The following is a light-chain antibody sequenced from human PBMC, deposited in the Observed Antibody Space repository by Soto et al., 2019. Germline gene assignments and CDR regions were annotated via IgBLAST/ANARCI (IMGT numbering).Light chain of an antibody. CDR3: QQYNSYSQT. J-gene: IGKJ1*01. CDR2: DAS. V-gene: IGKV1-5*01. Sequence: DIQMTESASTLSASVGGRATVTSRASQSISSWVAWYQQKPGKATKLLIYDASSLASGVPYRVSGSGSGTEVTLTISSLQPDDFATYYCQQYNSYSQTFGQGTKVDIK. CDR1: QSISSW.